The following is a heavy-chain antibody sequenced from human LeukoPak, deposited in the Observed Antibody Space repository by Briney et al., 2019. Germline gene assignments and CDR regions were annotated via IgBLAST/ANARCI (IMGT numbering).Heavy chain of an antibody. D-gene: IGHD3-10*01. V-gene: IGHV3-33*01. CDR3: ARDLAHRITMVRGVSFYGMDV. J-gene: IGHJ6*02. Sequence: GGSLRLSCAASGFTFSSYGMHWVRQAPGKGLEWVAVIWYDGSNKYYADSVKGRFTISRDNSKNTLYLQMNSLRAEDTAVYYCARDLAHRITMVRGVSFYGMDVWGQGTTVTVSS. CDR2: IWYDGSNK. CDR1: GFTFSSYG.